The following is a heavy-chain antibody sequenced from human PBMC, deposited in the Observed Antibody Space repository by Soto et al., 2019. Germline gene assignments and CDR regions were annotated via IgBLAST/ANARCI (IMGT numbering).Heavy chain of an antibody. V-gene: IGHV3-23*05. D-gene: IGHD2-2*01. CDR2: IGPNPTNT. J-gene: IGHJ4*02. Sequence: EVQLLESGGGLVQPGGSLRLSCAASGFPFSATGMLWVRQPPGGRLEWVSAIGPNPTNTKYTDSVKGRFTISRDNSKSTVFLQMTNLRAEDTALYYCTTARYCSSDACPAAEWGQGTLITVSS. CDR1: GFPFSATG. CDR3: TTARYCSSDACPAAE.